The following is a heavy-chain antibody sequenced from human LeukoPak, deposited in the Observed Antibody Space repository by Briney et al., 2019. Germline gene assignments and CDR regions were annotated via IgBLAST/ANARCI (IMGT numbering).Heavy chain of an antibody. V-gene: IGHV3-7*01. D-gene: IGHD5-18*01. J-gene: IGHJ4*02. CDR2: IRKDGNDE. CDR1: GFTFSNYW. Sequence: GGSLRLSCAASGFTFSNYWMSWVRQVPGKGLEWVANIRKDGNDEYHVDSVKGRFTISRDNAKNSLYLQMNSLRAEDTAVYYCAGLDTIMVRDAGYWGQGTLVIVSS. CDR3: AGLDTIMVRDAGY.